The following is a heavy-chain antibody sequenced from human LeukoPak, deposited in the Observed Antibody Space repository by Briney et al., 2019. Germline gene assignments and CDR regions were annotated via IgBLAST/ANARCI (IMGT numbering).Heavy chain of an antibody. CDR1: GGSISSYY. CDR2: IYYSGST. D-gene: IGHD1-26*01. Sequence: SETLSLTCTVSGGSISSYYWSWIRQPPGKGLEWIGYIYYSGSTNYNPSLKSRVTISVDTSKNQFSLKLSSVTAADTAVYYCARHDPIVGTPDAFDIWGQGTMVTVSS. CDR3: ARHDPIVGTPDAFDI. V-gene: IGHV4-59*01. J-gene: IGHJ3*02.